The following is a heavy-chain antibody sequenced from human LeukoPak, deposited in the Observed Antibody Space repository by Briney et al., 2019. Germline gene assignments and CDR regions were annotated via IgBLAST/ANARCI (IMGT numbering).Heavy chain of an antibody. CDR3: ARDLDYSTGFDY. D-gene: IGHD4-11*01. J-gene: IGHJ4*02. V-gene: IGHV3-7*01. CDR1: GFTFSRYW. Sequence: GGSLRLSCAASGFTFSRYWMSWVRQAPGKGLEWVANIKQGGSEKHYVDSVKGRFTISRDIANSLLYLQMNSLRADDTAVYYCARDLDYSTGFDYWGQGTLVTVSS. CDR2: IKQGGSEK.